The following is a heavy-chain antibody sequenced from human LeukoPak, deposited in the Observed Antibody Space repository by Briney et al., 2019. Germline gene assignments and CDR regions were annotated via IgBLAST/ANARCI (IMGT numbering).Heavy chain of an antibody. CDR1: GYTFTSYD. D-gene: IGHD1-26*01. Sequence: ASVKVSCKASGYTFTSYDINWVRQATGQGLEWMGWMNPNSGNTGYAQKFQGRVTMTRDTSISTAYMELSRLRSDDTAVYYCARDLGGSYLFDYWGQGTLVTVSS. CDR2: MNPNSGNT. V-gene: IGHV1-8*01. CDR3: ARDLGGSYLFDY. J-gene: IGHJ4*02.